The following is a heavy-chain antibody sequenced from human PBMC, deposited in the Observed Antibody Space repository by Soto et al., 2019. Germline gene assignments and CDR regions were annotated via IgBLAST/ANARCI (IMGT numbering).Heavy chain of an antibody. V-gene: IGHV3-30*18. CDR1: GFTFSSYG. CDR3: AKDGGTSCPFDY. Sequence: PGGSLRLSCAASGFTFSSYGMHWVRQAPGKGLEWVAVISYDGSNKYYADSVKGRFTISRDNSKNTLYLQMNSLRAEDTAVYYCAKDGGTSCPFDYWGQGTLVTVS. D-gene: IGHD2-2*01. J-gene: IGHJ4*02. CDR2: ISYDGSNK.